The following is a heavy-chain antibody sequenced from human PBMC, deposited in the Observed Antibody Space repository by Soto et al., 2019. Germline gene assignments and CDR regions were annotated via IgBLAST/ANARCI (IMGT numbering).Heavy chain of an antibody. Sequence: QVQLVQSGAEVKKPGASVKVSCKASGYTFTSYGISWVRQAPGQGLEWMGWISAYNGNTNYAQKLQGRVTMTTDTYTSKAYRELRSLRSHDTAVYYCARRGGYSDSSGYYPWFDPWGQGTLVTVSS. CDR1: GYTFTSYG. J-gene: IGHJ5*02. CDR2: ISAYNGNT. V-gene: IGHV1-18*01. D-gene: IGHD3-22*01. CDR3: ARRGGYSDSSGYYPWFDP.